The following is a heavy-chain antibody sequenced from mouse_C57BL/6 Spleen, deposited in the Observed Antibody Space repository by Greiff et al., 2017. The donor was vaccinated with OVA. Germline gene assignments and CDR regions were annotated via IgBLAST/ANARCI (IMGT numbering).Heavy chain of an antibody. V-gene: IGHV1-19*01. Sequence: VQLQQSGPVLVKPGASVKMSCKASGYTFTDYYMNWVKQSHGKSLEWIGVINPYNGGTSYNQKFKGKATLTVDKSSSTAYMELNSLTSEDSAVYYCARNYDYDNWFAYWGQGTLVTVSA. CDR1: GYTFTDYY. J-gene: IGHJ3*01. CDR2: INPYNGGT. CDR3: ARNYDYDNWFAY. D-gene: IGHD2-4*01.